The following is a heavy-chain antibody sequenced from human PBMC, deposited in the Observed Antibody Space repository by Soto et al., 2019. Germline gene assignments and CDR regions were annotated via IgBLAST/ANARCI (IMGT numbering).Heavy chain of an antibody. CDR1: GFTFSNAW. J-gene: IGHJ3*02. D-gene: IGHD5-12*01. Sequence: PGGSLRLSCAASGFTFSNAWMSWVRQAPGKGLEWVGRIKSKTDGGTTDYAAPVKGRFTISRDDSKNTLYLQMNSLKTEDTAVYYCTTDVIEMATTDDAFDIWGQGTMVTVS. CDR3: TTDVIEMATTDDAFDI. V-gene: IGHV3-15*01. CDR2: IKSKTDGGTT.